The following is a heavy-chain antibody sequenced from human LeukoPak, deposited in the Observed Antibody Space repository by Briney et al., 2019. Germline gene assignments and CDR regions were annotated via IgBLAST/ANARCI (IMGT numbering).Heavy chain of an antibody. V-gene: IGHV4-59*08. CDR3: ARSSHLIGYCSSTSCYRVGAFDI. D-gene: IGHD2-2*02. J-gene: IGHJ3*02. Sequence: SETLSLTCTVSGGSISSYYWSWIRQPPGKGLEWIGYIYYSGSTYYNPSLKSRVTISVDTSKNQFSLKLSSVTAADTAVYYCARSSHLIGYCSSTSCYRVGAFDIWGQGTMVTVSS. CDR1: GGSISSYY. CDR2: IYYSGST.